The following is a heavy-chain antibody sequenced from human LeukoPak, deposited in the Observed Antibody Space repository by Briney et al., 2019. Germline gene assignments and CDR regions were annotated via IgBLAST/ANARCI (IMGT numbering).Heavy chain of an antibody. Sequence: SETLSLTCAVYGGSFSSYYWSWIRQPPGKGLEWIGEISHSGGTDYNPSLKSRVTISVDTSRNQFSLKVSSVTAADTAVYYCARGRHWGAGADYWGQGTLVTVSS. J-gene: IGHJ4*02. CDR3: ARGRHWGAGADY. CDR1: GGSFSSYY. CDR2: ISHSGGT. V-gene: IGHV4-34*01. D-gene: IGHD7-27*01.